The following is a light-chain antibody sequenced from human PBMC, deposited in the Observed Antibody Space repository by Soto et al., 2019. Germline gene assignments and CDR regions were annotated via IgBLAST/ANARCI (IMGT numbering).Light chain of an antibody. CDR1: PGAVTNGHY. CDR3: LLSYNGPYV. CDR2: DTT. Sequence: AVGNPGAPLTVFPGGEGNLTLGSHPGAVTNGHYPYWFQQKPGQAPRTLIYDTTNRHSWTPARFSGSLLGGKAALTLSGAQPEDEAEYYCLLSYNGPYVFGTGTKVTVL. V-gene: IGLV7-46*01. J-gene: IGLJ1*01.